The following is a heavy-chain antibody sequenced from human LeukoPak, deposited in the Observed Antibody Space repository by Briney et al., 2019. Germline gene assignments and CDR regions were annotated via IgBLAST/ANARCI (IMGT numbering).Heavy chain of an antibody. CDR1: GGSLSSYY. D-gene: IGHD3-10*01. J-gene: IGHJ6*03. V-gene: IGHV4-59*12. CDR2: IYYSGST. Sequence: SETLSLTCTVSGGSLSSYYWSWIGQPPGKGVEGIGYIYYSGSTNYNPSLTSRGTISVDTSNNQFSLKLSSVPAADTAVYYCARTGGSGSYYHDYYYYMDVWGKGTTVTISS. CDR3: ARTGGSGSYYHDYYYYMDV.